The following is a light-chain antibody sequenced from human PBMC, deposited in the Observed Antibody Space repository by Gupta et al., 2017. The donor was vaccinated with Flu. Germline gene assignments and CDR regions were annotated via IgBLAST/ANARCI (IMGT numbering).Light chain of an antibody. CDR3: QSYDRSRSAIYV. CDR1: SANIGNGYD. J-gene: IGLJ1*01. CDR2: GNT. Sequence: VSGTGSSANIGNGYDVHCYQHLPGTASNILVYGNTNRHSGVPGRFSDSKSGTSASFAITGLQAEDVAGYYCQSYDRSRSAIYVFGNGTKVTVL. V-gene: IGLV1-40*01.